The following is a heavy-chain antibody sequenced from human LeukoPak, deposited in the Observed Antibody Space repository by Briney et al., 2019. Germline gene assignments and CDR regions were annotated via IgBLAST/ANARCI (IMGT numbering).Heavy chain of an antibody. CDR3: ARPLSGSSSWHGDAFDI. J-gene: IGHJ3*02. V-gene: IGHV4-39*01. Sequence: SETLSLTCTVSGGSISSSTYYWGWIRPPPGQGLEWVGSIYYSGSTYYNASLKSRVTISADTSKNQFSLKLSSVTAADTAVYYCARPLSGSSSWHGDAFDIWGQGTMVTVSS. D-gene: IGHD6-13*01. CDR2: IYYSGST. CDR1: GGSISSSTYY.